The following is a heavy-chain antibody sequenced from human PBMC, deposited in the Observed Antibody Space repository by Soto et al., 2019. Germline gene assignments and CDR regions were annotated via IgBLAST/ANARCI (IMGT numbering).Heavy chain of an antibody. D-gene: IGHD1-1*01. Sequence: GESLKISCKGSGNSFVDNWIGWVRQMPGKGLEWMGLIDPGDSHITYSPSFEGQVTMSVDKSISTAYLQWSSLKASDTGMYYCAGRINSGATETWGQGPVVTVSS. J-gene: IGHJ5*02. CDR2: IDPGDSHI. CDR3: AGRINSGATET. CDR1: GNSFVDNW. V-gene: IGHV5-51*01.